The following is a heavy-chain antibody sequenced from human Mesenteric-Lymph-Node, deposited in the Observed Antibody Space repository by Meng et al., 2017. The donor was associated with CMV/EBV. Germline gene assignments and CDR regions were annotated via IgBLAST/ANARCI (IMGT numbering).Heavy chain of an antibody. Sequence: GESLKISCAAAGFTISSYAMSWVRQAPGKGLEWVSTLAFSSGNTYYADSVKGRFTISRDNAKSSLYLQMNSLRAEDTAVYYCASYLNPPHAFDIWGQGTMVTVSS. D-gene: IGHD5-18*01. CDR1: GFTISSYA. CDR3: ASYLNPPHAFDI. V-gene: IGHV3-23*01. CDR2: LAFSSGNT. J-gene: IGHJ3*02.